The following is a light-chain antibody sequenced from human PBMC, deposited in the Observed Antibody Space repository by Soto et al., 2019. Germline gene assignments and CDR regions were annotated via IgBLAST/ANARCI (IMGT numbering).Light chain of an antibody. CDR3: QQSYSTTRT. Sequence: IQMTQSPSTLSSSLGDRVSITCRASQSISSWLAWYQQKQGKAPKLLIYAASSLQSGVPSRFSGSGSGTDGTITISSLKTEDGATYYCQQSYSTTRTFGQGTRLEIK. V-gene: IGKV1-39*01. CDR2: AAS. CDR1: QSISSW. J-gene: IGKJ5*01.